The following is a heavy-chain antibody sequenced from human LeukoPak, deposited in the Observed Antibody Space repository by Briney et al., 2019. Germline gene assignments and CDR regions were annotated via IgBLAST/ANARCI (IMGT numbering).Heavy chain of an antibody. J-gene: IGHJ4*02. D-gene: IGHD4-17*01. CDR1: GYTFTGYY. V-gene: IGHV1-2*06. CDR2: INPNSGGT. Sequence: ASVKVSCKASGYTFTGYYMHWVRQAPGQGLEWMGRINPNSGGTNYAQKFQGRVTMTRDTSISTAYMELSRLRSDDTAVYYCARIRLRSVTTVFDYWGQGTLDTVSS. CDR3: ARIRLRSVTTVFDY.